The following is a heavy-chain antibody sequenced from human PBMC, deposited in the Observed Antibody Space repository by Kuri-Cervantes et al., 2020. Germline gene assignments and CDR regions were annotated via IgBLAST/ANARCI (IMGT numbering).Heavy chain of an antibody. Sequence: GSLRLSCTVSGGSVSSGSYYWSWIRQPPGKGLEWIGYTYYSGSTNYNPSLKSRVTISVDTSKNQFSLKLSSVTAADTAVYYCARDFFLVNSSGPRWGQGTLVTVSS. CDR1: GGSVSSGSYY. J-gene: IGHJ4*02. D-gene: IGHD3-22*01. V-gene: IGHV4-61*01. CDR2: TYYSGST. CDR3: ARDFFLVNSSGPR.